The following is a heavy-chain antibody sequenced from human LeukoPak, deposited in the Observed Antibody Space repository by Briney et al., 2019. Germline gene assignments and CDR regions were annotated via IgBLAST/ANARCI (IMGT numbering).Heavy chain of an antibody. Sequence: KASETLSLTCTVSGGSLRSSSFYWGWIRQPPGKGLGWIGRVYYSGSTYYNPSLKRRVTISVATSKNQCSLKLSSVTAADTAVYYCARPDGSGSYYGSSFDYWGQGTLVTVSS. CDR1: GGSLRSSSFY. D-gene: IGHD3-10*01. CDR2: VYYSGST. V-gene: IGHV4-39*01. CDR3: ARPDGSGSYYGSSFDY. J-gene: IGHJ4*02.